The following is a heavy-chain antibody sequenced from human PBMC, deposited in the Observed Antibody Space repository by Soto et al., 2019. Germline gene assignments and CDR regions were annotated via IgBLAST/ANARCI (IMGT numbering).Heavy chain of an antibody. CDR3: ARASVGPPGGGSWIMPFDY. V-gene: IGHV4-4*07. CDR1: GGSISNYY. D-gene: IGHD2-15*01. Sequence: SETLSLTCTVSGGSISNYYWSWIRQPAVKGLEWIGRIYTGGSTNYNPSLKSRVTMSTDTSKNQFSLRLTSVTAADTAVYYCARASVGPPGGGSWIMPFDYWGQGALVTVSS. CDR2: IYTGGST. J-gene: IGHJ4*02.